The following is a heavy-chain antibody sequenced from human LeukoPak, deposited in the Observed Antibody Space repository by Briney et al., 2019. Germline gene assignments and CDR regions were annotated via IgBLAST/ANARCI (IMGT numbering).Heavy chain of an antibody. D-gene: IGHD3-10*01. CDR1: GFTFSSYW. CDR2: INSDGSSI. V-gene: IGHV3-74*01. J-gene: IGHJ5*02. CDR3: ARDLDGSGNYHWFDP. Sequence: GGSLRLSCAASGFTFSSYWMHWIRQAPGQGLVWVSRINSDGSSINYADSVKGRFTISRDNAKNTLHLQMNSLRGEDTAVYYCARDLDGSGNYHWFDPWGQGTLVTASS.